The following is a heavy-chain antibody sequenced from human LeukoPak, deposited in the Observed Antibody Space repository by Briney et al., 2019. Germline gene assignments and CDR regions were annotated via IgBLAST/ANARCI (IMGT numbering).Heavy chain of an antibody. CDR2: INSDGSST. V-gene: IGHV3-74*01. CDR3: TRGFGEFDY. J-gene: IGHJ4*02. D-gene: IGHD3-10*01. Sequence: PGGSLRLSCAASGFTFSNYWMHWVRQAPGKGLVWVSRINSDGSSTSYADSVKGRFTISRDNSKNTLYLQMNSLKTEDTAVYYCTRGFGEFDYWGQGTLVTVSS. CDR1: GFTFSNYW.